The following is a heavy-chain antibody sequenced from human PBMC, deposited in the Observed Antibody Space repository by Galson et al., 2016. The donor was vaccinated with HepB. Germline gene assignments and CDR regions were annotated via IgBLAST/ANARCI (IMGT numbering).Heavy chain of an antibody. D-gene: IGHD6-13*01. Sequence: SVKVSCKASGYTFTTYAIHWVRQAPGQRLEWMGWINTGSGYTKYSQTFQDRVTISRDTSADIVFMELGSMTSEDTAVYYCARDGNEGAAAGPSGVGYYGMDVWGQGTTVTVSS. J-gene: IGHJ6*02. CDR1: GYTFTTYA. CDR3: ARDGNEGAAAGPSGVGYYGMDV. CDR2: INTGSGYT. V-gene: IGHV1-3*04.